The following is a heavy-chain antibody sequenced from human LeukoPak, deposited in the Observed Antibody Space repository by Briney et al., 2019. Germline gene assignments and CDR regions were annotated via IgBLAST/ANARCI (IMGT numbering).Heavy chain of an antibody. D-gene: IGHD6-19*01. V-gene: IGHV4-61*02. CDR3: ARNWLARFDP. Sequence: TLSLTCTVSGGSISSGSYYWSWIRQPAGKGLEWIGRIYTSGSTNYNPSLKSRVTISVDTSKNQFSLKLSSVTAADTAVYYCARNWLARFDPWGQGTLVTVSS. J-gene: IGHJ5*02. CDR1: GGSISSGSYY. CDR2: IYTSGST.